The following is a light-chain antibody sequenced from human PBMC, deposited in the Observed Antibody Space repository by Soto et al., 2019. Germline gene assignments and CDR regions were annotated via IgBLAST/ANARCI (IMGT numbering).Light chain of an antibody. CDR3: QQRRNWLT. J-gene: IGKJ5*01. CDR1: QSVSSY. Sequence: ELVFTHSRATLSLSPGENATLSCRASQSVSSYLAWYQQKPVQAPRLLIYDASNRATGIPARFSGSGSGTDFTLTISSLEPEDFAVYYCQQRRNWLTFGQGKRWRL. V-gene: IGKV3-11*01. CDR2: DAS.